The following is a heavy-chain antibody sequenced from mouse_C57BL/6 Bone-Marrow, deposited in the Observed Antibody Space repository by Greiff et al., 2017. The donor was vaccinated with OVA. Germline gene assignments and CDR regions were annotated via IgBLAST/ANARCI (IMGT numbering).Heavy chain of an antibody. CDR2: LSAGGSYT. V-gene: IGHV5-4*01. CDR3: ARDPPTGGAMDY. Sequence: EVQLQEPGGGLVKPGGSLKLSCAASGFTFSSYAMSCVRQTPEKRLEWVATLSAGGSYTYYPDNVKGRFTISRDNAKNTLYLQMSHLKSEDTAMYYCARDPPTGGAMDYWGQGTSVTVSS. CDR1: GFTFSSYA. J-gene: IGHJ4*01. D-gene: IGHD1-1*01.